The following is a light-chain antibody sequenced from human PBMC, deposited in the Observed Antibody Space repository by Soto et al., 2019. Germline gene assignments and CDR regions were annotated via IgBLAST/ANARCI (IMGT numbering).Light chain of an antibody. CDR1: QSVSSY. CDR2: DAS. V-gene: IGKV3-11*01. Sequence: EIVLTQSPATLPLSPGERATLSCRASQSVSSYLAWYQQKPGQAPRLLIYDASNRATGIPARFSGSGSGTDFTLSISSLEPEDFAVYYCQQRSNWHRFQFGPGTKVDIK. CDR3: QQRSNWHRFQ. J-gene: IGKJ3*01.